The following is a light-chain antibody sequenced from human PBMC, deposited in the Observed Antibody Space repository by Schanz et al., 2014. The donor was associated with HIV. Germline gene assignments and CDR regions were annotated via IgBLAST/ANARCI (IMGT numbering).Light chain of an antibody. Sequence: QSALTQPASVSGSPGQSISISCTGTSGDLGRYNNLPRYPQHPGQAPKLMIYDVSNRPSGVSNRFSGSKSGNTASLTISELRAEDEADYYCSSYTSSSTLVFGGGTKLTVL. CDR1: SGDLGRYNN. V-gene: IGLV2-14*03. CDR2: DVS. CDR3: SSYTSSSTLV. J-gene: IGLJ2*01.